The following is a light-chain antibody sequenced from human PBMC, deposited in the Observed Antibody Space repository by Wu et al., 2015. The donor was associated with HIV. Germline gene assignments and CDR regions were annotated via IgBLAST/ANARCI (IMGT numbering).Light chain of an antibody. Sequence: EIVMTQSPATLSVSPGERATLSCRASQSVSSDLAWYQQKPGQAPRLLIYRASTRATGVPARFSGSGSGTDFTLTIDNLQSEDFAIYYCQQYDNWPPLTFGQGTRLDIK. J-gene: IGKJ5*01. CDR3: QQYDNWPPLT. CDR2: RAS. V-gene: IGKV3-15*01. CDR1: QSVSSD.